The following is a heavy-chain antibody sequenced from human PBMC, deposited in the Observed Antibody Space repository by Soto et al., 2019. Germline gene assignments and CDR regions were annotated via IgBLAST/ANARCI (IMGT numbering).Heavy chain of an antibody. CDR2: IRSKAYGETT. CDR3: TRYTYTSRYSYFDMDV. V-gene: IGHV3-49*03. J-gene: IGHJ6*02. D-gene: IGHD2-2*01. CDR1: GFTFGDYA. Sequence: GWSLRLSCTCSGFTFGDYAISWSRQAPGTVLEWVGVIRSKAYGETTDYAASVKGRFTILRDNSKSIAYLQLNSLQSEDTGVYYCTRYTYTSRYSYFDMDVWGHGTTVTVSS.